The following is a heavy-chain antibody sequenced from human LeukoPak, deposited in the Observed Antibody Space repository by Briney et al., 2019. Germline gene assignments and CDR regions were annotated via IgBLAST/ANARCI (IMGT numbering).Heavy chain of an antibody. D-gene: IGHD2/OR15-2a*01. J-gene: IGHJ5*02. V-gene: IGHV4-31*03. CDR1: GGSISSGGYY. CDR3: ARDVFFRAHNWFDP. Sequence: TSETLSLTCTVSGGSISSGGYYWSWIRQHPGKGLEWIGYIYYSGSTYYNPSLKSRVTISVDTSKNQFSLKLSSVTAADTAVYYCARDVFFRAHNWFDPWGQGTLVTVSS. CDR2: IYYSGST.